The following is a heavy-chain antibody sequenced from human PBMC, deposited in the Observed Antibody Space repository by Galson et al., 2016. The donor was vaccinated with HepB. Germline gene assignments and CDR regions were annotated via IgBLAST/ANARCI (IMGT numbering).Heavy chain of an antibody. CDR3: AHMRGLYYDVSAHHFIPYFFDF. CDR1: GFSLNTTEVG. D-gene: IGHD3-10*01. V-gene: IGHV2-5*01. CDR2: VYWNGDR. J-gene: IGHJ4*02. Sequence: PALVKPTQTLTLTCDFSGFSLNTTEVGVAWIRLPPGKAPEWLALVYWNGDRRYSPSLKARLTITKDTSKNRVFLAIANVDPVDSATYYCAHMRGLYYDVSAHHFIPYFFDFWGQGAPVTVSS.